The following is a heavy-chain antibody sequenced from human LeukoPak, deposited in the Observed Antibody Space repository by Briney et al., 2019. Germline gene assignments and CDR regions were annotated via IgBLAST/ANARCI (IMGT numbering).Heavy chain of an antibody. CDR1: GFTFSSYA. CDR2: ISGSGGST. CDR3: AKAMVRGVIPLDY. D-gene: IGHD3-10*01. V-gene: IGHV3-23*01. J-gene: IGHJ4*02. Sequence: AGGSLRLSCAASGFTFSSYAMSWVRQAPGKGPEWVSAISGSGGSTYYADSVKGRFTISRDNSKNTLYLQMNSLRAEDTAVYYCAKAMVRGVIPLDYWGQGTLVTVSS.